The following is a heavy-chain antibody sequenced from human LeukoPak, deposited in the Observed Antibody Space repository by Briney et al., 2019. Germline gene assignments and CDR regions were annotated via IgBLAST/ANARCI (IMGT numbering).Heavy chain of an antibody. V-gene: IGHV3-74*01. CDR2: IKGDGSTT. J-gene: IGHJ4*02. CDR1: GFTFRNHW. Sequence: PGGSLRLSCAASGFTFRNHWMHWVRQAPGKGLVWVSRIKGDGSTTTYADSVKGRFTISRDKAKNTLYLQMNSLRGEDTAVYYCTRDAAGLDYWGQGTLVTVSS. CDR3: TRDAAGLDY. D-gene: IGHD1-14*01.